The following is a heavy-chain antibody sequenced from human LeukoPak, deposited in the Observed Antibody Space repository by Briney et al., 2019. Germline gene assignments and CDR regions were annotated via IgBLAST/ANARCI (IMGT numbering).Heavy chain of an antibody. D-gene: IGHD3-3*01. CDR3: ARVARSGYFDY. CDR1: GGSFSGYY. Sequence: PSETLSLTCAVYGGSFSGYYWSWIRQPPGKGLEWIGNIYYSGSTYYNPSLKSRVTISVDTSKNQFSLKLSSVTAADTAVYYCARVARSGYFDYWGQGTLVTVSS. V-gene: IGHV4-34*01. CDR2: IYYSGST. J-gene: IGHJ4*02.